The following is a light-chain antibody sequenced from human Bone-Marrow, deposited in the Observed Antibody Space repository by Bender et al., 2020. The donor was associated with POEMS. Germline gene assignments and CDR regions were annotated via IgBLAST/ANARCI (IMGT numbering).Light chain of an antibody. CDR2: NVS. CDR3: CSFTRRFPTYV. CDR1: STDVDGYNY. V-gene: IGLV2-11*01. J-gene: IGLJ1*01. Sequence: QSALTQPRSVSGSPGQSVTISCTGASTDVDGYNYVSWYQHHPGKAPKLLISNVSFRPSGVSNRFSGSKSANTASLTISGLQTEDEADYYCCSFTRRFPTYVFGTGTKVTVL.